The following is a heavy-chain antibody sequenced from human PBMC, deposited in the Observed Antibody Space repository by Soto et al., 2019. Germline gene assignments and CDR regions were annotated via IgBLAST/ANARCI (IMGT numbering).Heavy chain of an antibody. J-gene: IGHJ3*02. CDR1: GYSISSSNW. CDR2: IYYSGST. CDR3: ARKNGVLDAFDI. Sequence: QVQLQESGPGLVKPSDTLSHTCAVSGYSISSSNWWGWIRQPPGKGLDWIGYIYYSGSTYYNPSLKSRVTMSVDTSKNQFSLKLSSVIAVDTAVDYCARKNGVLDAFDIWGQGTMVTVSS. V-gene: IGHV4-28*01. D-gene: IGHD4-17*01.